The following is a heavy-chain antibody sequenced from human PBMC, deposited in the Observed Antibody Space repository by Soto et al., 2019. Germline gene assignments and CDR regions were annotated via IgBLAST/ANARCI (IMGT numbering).Heavy chain of an antibody. D-gene: IGHD6-19*01. CDR3: GRVKETSGWGAFDE. CDR2: INGDGSVT. J-gene: IGHJ4*02. CDR1: GFTFSGFW. Sequence: EVQLVESGGGLVQPGGSLRLSCTASGFTFSGFWMHWVRQAPGKGLVWVSRINGDGSVTNYADSVKGRFTISRDNAKNTLYLQMNSLRVEDTAVYCCGRVKETSGWGAFDEWGQGTLVTVSS. V-gene: IGHV3-74*01.